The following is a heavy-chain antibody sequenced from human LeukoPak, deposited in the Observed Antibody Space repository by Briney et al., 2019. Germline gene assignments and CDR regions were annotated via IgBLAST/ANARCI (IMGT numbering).Heavy chain of an antibody. CDR3: ARAPTGYSSGRYDY. D-gene: IGHD6-19*01. CDR1: GYTFTGYY. V-gene: IGHV1-2*02. Sequence: ASVKVSCKASGYTFTGYYMHWVRQAPGQGLEWMGWINPNSGGTNYAQKFQGRVTMTRDTSISTAYMELSRLRSEDTAVYYCARAPTGYSSGRYDYWGQGTLVTVSS. J-gene: IGHJ4*02. CDR2: INPNSGGT.